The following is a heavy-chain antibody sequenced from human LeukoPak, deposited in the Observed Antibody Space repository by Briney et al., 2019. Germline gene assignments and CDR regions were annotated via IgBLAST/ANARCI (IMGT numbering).Heavy chain of an antibody. J-gene: IGHJ4*02. CDR2: IIPIFGTA. V-gene: IGHV1-69*05. D-gene: IGHD6-6*01. Sequence: SVKVSCKASGGTFSSYALSWVRQAPGQGLEWMGGIIPIFGTANYAQKFQGRVTITTDESTSTAYMELSSLRSEGTAVYYCASLYSSSYWGQGTLVTVSS. CDR3: ASLYSSSY. CDR1: GGTFSSYA.